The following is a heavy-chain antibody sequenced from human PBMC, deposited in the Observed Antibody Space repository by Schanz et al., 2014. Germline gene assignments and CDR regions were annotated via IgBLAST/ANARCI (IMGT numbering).Heavy chain of an antibody. V-gene: IGHV3-23*04. Sequence: VQLVESGGGLVQPGGSLRLSCAVSGFSFSDYAMSWVRQTPGQGLEWVSAISTGGGNTYYSDSVKGRFTISRDNSRNTLYLQMSSLRAEDTAVYYCAKGQLLSYYFDYWGQGTLVTVSS. CDR2: ISTGGGNT. D-gene: IGHD2-21*01. CDR1: GFSFSDYA. J-gene: IGHJ4*02. CDR3: AKGQLLSYYFDY.